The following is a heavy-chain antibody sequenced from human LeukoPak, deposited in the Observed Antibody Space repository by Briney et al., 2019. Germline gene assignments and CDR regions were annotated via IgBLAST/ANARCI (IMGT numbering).Heavy chain of an antibody. CDR3: AREGILWFGESRSDY. Sequence: GSLRLSCAASGFTFSSYWMSWVRQAPGKGLEWVANIKQDGSEKYYVDSVKGRFTISRDNAKNSLYLQMNSLRAEDTAVYYCAREGILWFGESRSDYWGQGTLVTVSS. J-gene: IGHJ4*02. D-gene: IGHD3-10*01. V-gene: IGHV3-7*01. CDR1: GFTFSSYW. CDR2: IKQDGSEK.